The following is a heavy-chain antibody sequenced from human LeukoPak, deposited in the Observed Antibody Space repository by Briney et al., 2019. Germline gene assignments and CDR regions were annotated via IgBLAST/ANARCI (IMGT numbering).Heavy chain of an antibody. CDR1: GFTFDDYG. J-gene: IGHJ5*02. Sequence: GGSLRLSCAASGFTFDDYGMHWVRQAPGKGLEWVSGISWNSGNIGYADSVKGRFTISRDNAKNSLYLQMNSLRAEGMALYYCAKDTGGFDPWGQGTLVTVSS. CDR2: ISWNSGNI. V-gene: IGHV3-9*03. CDR3: AKDTGGFDP.